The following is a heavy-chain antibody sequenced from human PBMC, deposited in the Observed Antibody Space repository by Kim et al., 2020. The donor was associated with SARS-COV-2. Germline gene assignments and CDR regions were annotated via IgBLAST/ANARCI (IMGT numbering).Heavy chain of an antibody. CDR3: ARDQGLRDSRPYGF. CDR1: GFTFNDYY. V-gene: IGHV3-11*04. CDR2: ISGSGTTV. Sequence: GGSLRLSCAASGFTFNDYYMSWIRQVPGKGLDWVSYISGSGTTVNYADSVEGRFTVSRDNAKNYLYLEMNSLTTDDTAVYYCARDQGLRDSRPYGFWVHGTLVTVAS. D-gene: IGHD3-22*01. J-gene: IGHJ2*01.